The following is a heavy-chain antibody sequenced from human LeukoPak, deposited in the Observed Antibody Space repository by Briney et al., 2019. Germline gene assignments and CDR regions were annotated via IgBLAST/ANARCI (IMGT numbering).Heavy chain of an antibody. CDR2: IYYSGST. D-gene: IGHD1-26*01. CDR3: ARAIVGATNFGY. V-gene: IGHV4-30-4*01. Sequence: SETLSLTCTVSGGSISSGDYYWSWIRQPPGKGLEWIGYIYYSGSTYYNPSLKSRVTISVDTSKNQFSLKLSSVTAADTAVYYCARAIVGATNFGYWGQGTLVTVSS. J-gene: IGHJ4*02. CDR1: GGSISSGDYY.